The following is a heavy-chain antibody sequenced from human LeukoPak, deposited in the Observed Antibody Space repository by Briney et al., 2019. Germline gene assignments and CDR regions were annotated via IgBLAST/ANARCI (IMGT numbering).Heavy chain of an antibody. CDR3: ARDLRRYSSSAGY. D-gene: IGHD6-13*01. J-gene: IGHJ4*02. CDR2: ISSSSSTI. V-gene: IGHV3-48*04. CDR1: GFTFSSYS. Sequence: GGSLRLSCAASGFTFSSYSMNWVRQAPGKGLEWVSYISSSSSTIYYADSVKGRFTISRDNAKNSLYLQMNSLRAEDTAVYYCARDLRRYSSSAGYWGQGTLVTVSS.